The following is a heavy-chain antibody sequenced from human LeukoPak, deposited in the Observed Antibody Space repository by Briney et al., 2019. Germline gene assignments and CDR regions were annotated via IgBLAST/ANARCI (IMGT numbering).Heavy chain of an antibody. CDR3: TRLSGSRHDAFDI. J-gene: IGHJ3*02. V-gene: IGHV3-73*01. Sequence: GGSLRLSCAASGFTFSGSAMHWVRQASAKGLEWVGRIRSKANSYATAYAASVKGRFTISRDDSKNTAYLQMNSLKTEDTAVYYCTRLSGSRHDAFDIWGQGTMVTVSS. D-gene: IGHD1-26*01. CDR1: GFTFSGSA. CDR2: IRSKANSYAT.